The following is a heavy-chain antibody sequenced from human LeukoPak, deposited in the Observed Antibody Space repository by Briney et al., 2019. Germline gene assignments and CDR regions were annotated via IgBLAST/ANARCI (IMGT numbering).Heavy chain of an antibody. CDR2: IIPIFGTA. Sequence: WASVTVSCKASGGTFSSYAISWVRQAPGQGLEWMGGIIPIFGTANYAQKFQGRVTITADESTSTAYMELSSLRSEDTAVYYCARGRGIAAAGTPYYFDYWGQGTLVTVSS. J-gene: IGHJ4*02. CDR3: ARGRGIAAAGTPYYFDY. D-gene: IGHD6-13*01. CDR1: GGTFSSYA. V-gene: IGHV1-69*13.